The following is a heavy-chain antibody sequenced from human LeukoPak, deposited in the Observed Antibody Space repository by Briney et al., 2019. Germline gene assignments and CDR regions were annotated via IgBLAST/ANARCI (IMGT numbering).Heavy chain of an antibody. Sequence: GGSLRLSCAASGFTFISYSMNWVRQAPGKGLEWVSSISSNDNYIYYTDSVKGRFTISRDNANNSLYLQMNSLRAEDTAVYYCATDILTGYSKNWFDPWGQGTLVTVSS. CDR2: ISSNDNYI. CDR1: GFTFISYS. CDR3: ATDILTGYSKNWFDP. V-gene: IGHV3-21*01. D-gene: IGHD3-9*01. J-gene: IGHJ5*02.